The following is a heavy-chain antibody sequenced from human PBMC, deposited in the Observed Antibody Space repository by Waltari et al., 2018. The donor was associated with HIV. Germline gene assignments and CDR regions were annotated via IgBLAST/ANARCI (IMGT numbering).Heavy chain of an antibody. D-gene: IGHD3-3*01. Sequence: EVQLVESGGGLVQPGGSLRLSCAASGLTFGSYVMNWVRQAPGQGLEWVSGISGRGGSTYYADSVKGRFTISRDNSKNTLYLHMNSLRAEDTAVYYCANGVGLSGVVYWGQGTLVTVSS. V-gene: IGHV3-23*04. CDR1: GLTFGSYV. J-gene: IGHJ4*02. CDR2: ISGRGGST. CDR3: ANGVGLSGVVY.